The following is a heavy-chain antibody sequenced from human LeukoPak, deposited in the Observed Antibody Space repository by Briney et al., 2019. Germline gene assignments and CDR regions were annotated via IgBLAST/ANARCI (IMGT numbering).Heavy chain of an antibody. J-gene: IGHJ4*02. V-gene: IGHV3-23*01. Sequence: GGSLRLSCAASGFTFSSYAMNWVRQAPGKGLEWVSGITGSGGSTYYADSVKGRFTISRDNSKNTLYLQMNSLRAEDTAIYYCASTLKRDYWGQGTLVTVSS. CDR2: ITGSGGST. CDR1: GFTFSSYA. CDR3: ASTLKRDY. D-gene: IGHD5-24*01.